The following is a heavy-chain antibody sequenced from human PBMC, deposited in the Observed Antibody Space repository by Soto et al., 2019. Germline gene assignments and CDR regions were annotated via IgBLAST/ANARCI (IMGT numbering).Heavy chain of an antibody. Sequence: QITLKESGPTLVKPTQTLTLTCTFSGFSLTTAGAGVGCIRQPPGKALEWLALTYWNDDTRYNPSLKSRLTNTKDTSKDRLVLTMTNMDPVDTATYYGAHRGYGNYPRDNWFDPCGQGILVIVSS. V-gene: IGHV2-5*01. CDR2: TYWNDDT. D-gene: IGHD4-4*01. CDR1: GFSLTTAGAG. J-gene: IGHJ5*02. CDR3: AHRGYGNYPRDNWFDP.